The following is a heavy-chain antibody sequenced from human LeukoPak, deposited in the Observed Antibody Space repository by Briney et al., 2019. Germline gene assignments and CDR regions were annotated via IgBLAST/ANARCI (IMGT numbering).Heavy chain of an antibody. CDR2: IKSKTDGGTT. J-gene: IGHJ4*02. CDR3: AREREFGSGSYDY. CDR1: GFTFSNAW. Sequence: GGSLRLSCAASGFTFSNAWMNWVRQAPGKGLEWVGRIKSKTDGGTTDYAAPVKGRFTISRDNSKNTLYLQMNSLRAEDTAVYYCAREREFGSGSYDYWGQGTLVTVSS. D-gene: IGHD1-26*01. V-gene: IGHV3-15*07.